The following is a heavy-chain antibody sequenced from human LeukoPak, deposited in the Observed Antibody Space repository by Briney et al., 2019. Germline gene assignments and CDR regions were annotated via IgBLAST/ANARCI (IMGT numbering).Heavy chain of an antibody. CDR1: GYAFSDYY. CDR2: INPNSGGT. V-gene: IGHV1-2*06. Sequence: GASVKVSCKASGYAFSDYYMHWVRQAPGQGLEWMGRINPNSGGTNYAQKFQGRVTMTRDTSISTAYMELSRLRSDDTAVYYCALPVEYSYGCFDYCGQGTLVTVSS. CDR3: ALPVEYSYGCFDY. J-gene: IGHJ4*02. D-gene: IGHD5-18*01.